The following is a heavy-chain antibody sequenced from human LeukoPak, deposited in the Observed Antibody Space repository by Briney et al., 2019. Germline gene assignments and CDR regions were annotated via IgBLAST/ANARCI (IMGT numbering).Heavy chain of an antibody. CDR3: ARDQVSHYYDSSGYEIFDY. CDR2: FDPEDGET. D-gene: IGHD3-22*01. J-gene: IGHJ4*02. CDR1: GYTLTELS. V-gene: IGHV1-24*01. Sequence: ASVKVSCKVSGYTLTELSMHWVRQAPGKGLEWMGGFDPEDGETIYAQKLQGRVTMATDTSTSTAYMELRSLRSDDTAVYYCARDQVSHYYDSSGYEIFDYWGQGTLVTVSS.